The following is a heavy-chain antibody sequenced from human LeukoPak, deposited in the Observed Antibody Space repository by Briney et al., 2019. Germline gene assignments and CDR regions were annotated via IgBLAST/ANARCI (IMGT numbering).Heavy chain of an antibody. J-gene: IGHJ4*02. CDR2: ISVSGGST. CDR3: AKALALYGDYYFDY. CDR1: GFTFSSYT. V-gene: IGHV3-23*01. D-gene: IGHD4-17*01. Sequence: GGTLRLSCAASGFTFSSYTMSWVRQAPGKGLEWVSAISVSGGSTYYADSVKGRFTISRDNSKNTLYLQMNSLRDEGAAVYYCAKALALYGDYYFDYWGQGTLVTVSS.